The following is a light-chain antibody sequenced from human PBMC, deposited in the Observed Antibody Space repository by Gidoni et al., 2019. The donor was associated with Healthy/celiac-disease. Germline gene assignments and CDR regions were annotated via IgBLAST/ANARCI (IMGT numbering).Light chain of an antibody. J-gene: IGKJ2*04. CDR3: QQYGSSLCS. CDR2: GAS. CDR1: QSVSSSY. V-gene: IGKV3-20*01. Sequence: EIVLTQSPGTLSLSPGERATLPCRASQSVSSSYLAWYQQKPGQAPRLLIDGASSRATGIPDRFSGSGSGTDFTLTISRLEPEDFAVYYCQQYGSSLCSFGQGTKLEIK.